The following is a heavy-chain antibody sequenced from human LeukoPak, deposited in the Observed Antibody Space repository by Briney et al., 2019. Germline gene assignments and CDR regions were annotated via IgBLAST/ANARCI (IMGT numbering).Heavy chain of an antibody. CDR1: GYTFTGYY. CDR3: ARDLNEDTAMETPWFDP. J-gene: IGHJ5*02. D-gene: IGHD5-18*01. CDR2: TNPNSGGT. Sequence: ASVKVSCKASGYTFTGYYMHWVRQAPGQGLEWMGWTNPNSGGTNYAQKFQGRVTMTRDTSISTAYMELSRLRSDDTAVYYCARDLNEDTAMETPWFDPWGQGTLVTVSS. V-gene: IGHV1-2*02.